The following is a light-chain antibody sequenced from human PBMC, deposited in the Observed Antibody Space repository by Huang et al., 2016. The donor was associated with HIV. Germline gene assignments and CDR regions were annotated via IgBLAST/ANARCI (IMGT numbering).Light chain of an antibody. CDR1: HSVASD. CDR2: DAS. V-gene: IGKV3-15*01. CDR3: QQYNDWPPLT. J-gene: IGKJ4*01. Sequence: EIEMTQSPATLSVSPGERATLSGRASHSVASDLAWYQQEPGQAPRLLIYDASTRATGISAKFNGTGSVTEFSLSITNLQSEDFAVYYCQQYNDWPPLTFGGGTKVEI.